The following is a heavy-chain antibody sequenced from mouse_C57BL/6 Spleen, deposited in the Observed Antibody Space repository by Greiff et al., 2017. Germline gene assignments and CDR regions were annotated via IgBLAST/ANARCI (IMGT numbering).Heavy chain of an antibody. D-gene: IGHD2-1*01. CDR2: IDPSDSYT. Sequence: QVQLQQPGAELVMPGASVKLSCKASGYTFTSYWMHWVKQRPGQGLEWIGEIDPSDSYTNYNQKFKGKSTLTVDKSSSTAYMQLSILTSEDSAVYYCARGGYYGNYAWFAYWGQGTLVTVSA. J-gene: IGHJ3*01. CDR3: ARGGYYGNYAWFAY. CDR1: GYTFTSYW. V-gene: IGHV1-69*01.